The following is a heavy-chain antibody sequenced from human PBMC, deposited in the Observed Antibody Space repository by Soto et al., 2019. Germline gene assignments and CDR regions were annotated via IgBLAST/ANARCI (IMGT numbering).Heavy chain of an antibody. Sequence: SETLSLTCTVSGGSISSYYWSWIRQPPGKGLEWIGYIDYSGSTNYNPSLKSRVTISVDTSKNQFSLKLNSGTAADPAVYSCAIAYCCGSSRFPVGFDLWGQGTLVTVSS. V-gene: IGHV4-59*01. CDR2: IDYSGST. J-gene: IGHJ4*02. CDR1: GGSISSYY. CDR3: AIAYCCGSSRFPVGFDL. D-gene: IGHD2-15*01.